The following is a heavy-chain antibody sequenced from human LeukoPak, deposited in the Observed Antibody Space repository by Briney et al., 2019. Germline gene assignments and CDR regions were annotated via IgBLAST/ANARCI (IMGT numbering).Heavy chain of an antibody. CDR1: GFAFSSYN. Sequence: KPGGSLRLSCAASGFAFSSYNMNWVRQAPGKGLEWVSIISSSGSFMYYADSVKGRFTIYRDDAKNSLYLQMNSLRAEDTAIYYCARVCRSCSGSMASDIWGQGTMVTVSS. D-gene: IGHD2-15*01. CDR3: ARVCRSCSGSMASDI. CDR2: ISSSGSFM. J-gene: IGHJ3*02. V-gene: IGHV3-21*01.